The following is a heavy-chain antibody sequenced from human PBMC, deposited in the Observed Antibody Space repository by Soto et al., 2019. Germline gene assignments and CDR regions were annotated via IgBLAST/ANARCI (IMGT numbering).Heavy chain of an antibody. J-gene: IGHJ5*02. V-gene: IGHV1-69*06. CDR2: IIPIFGTA. D-gene: IGHD3-3*01. CDR1: GGTFSSYA. Sequence: GASVKVSCKASGGTFSSYAISWVRQAPGQGLEWMGGIIPIFGTANYAQKFQGRVTITADKSTSTAYMELSSLGSEDTAVYYCARAKITIFGTNWFDPWGQGTLVTVSS. CDR3: ARAKITIFGTNWFDP.